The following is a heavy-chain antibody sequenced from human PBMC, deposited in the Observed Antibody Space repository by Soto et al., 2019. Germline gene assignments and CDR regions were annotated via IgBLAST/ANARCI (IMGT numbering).Heavy chain of an antibody. J-gene: IGHJ4*02. D-gene: IGHD5-18*01. CDR3: AKDMRYRYGYYFDY. V-gene: IGHV3-9*01. CDR1: GFTFDDYA. CDR2: ISWNSGSI. Sequence: EVQLVEPGGGLVHPGRSLRLSCAASGFTFDDYAMHWVRQAPGKGLEWVSGISWNSGSIGYADSVEGRVTISRDNAKIYLYLQKNRLSAEDTALYYCAKDMRYRYGYYFDYWGQGSLVTVSS.